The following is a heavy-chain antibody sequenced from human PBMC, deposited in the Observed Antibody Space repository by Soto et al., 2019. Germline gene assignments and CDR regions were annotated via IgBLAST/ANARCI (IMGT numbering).Heavy chain of an antibody. D-gene: IGHD3-3*01. CDR2: IYSGGST. CDR1: GFTVSSNY. J-gene: IGHJ4*02. Sequence: GGSLRLSCAASGFTVSSNYMSWVRQAPGKGLEWVSVIYSGGSTYYADSVKGRFTISRDNSKNTLYLQINSLRAEDTAVYYCAKVANVGVVVEYFDHWGQGSLVTVSS. CDR3: AKVANVGVVVEYFDH. V-gene: IGHV3-53*01.